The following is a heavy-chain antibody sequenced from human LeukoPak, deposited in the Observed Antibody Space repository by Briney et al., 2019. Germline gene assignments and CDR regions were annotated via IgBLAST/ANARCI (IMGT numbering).Heavy chain of an antibody. D-gene: IGHD2-8*02. Sequence: SETLSLTCTVSGGSISSYYWSWIRQPPGKRLEWIGYIYSSGTTNYNPSLTSRVTISVDTSKNQFSLKLSSVTAADTAVYFCARHDSVWSYFDYWGQGTLVTVSS. V-gene: IGHV4-59*08. CDR2: IYSSGTT. CDR3: ARHDSVWSYFDY. J-gene: IGHJ4*02. CDR1: GGSISSYY.